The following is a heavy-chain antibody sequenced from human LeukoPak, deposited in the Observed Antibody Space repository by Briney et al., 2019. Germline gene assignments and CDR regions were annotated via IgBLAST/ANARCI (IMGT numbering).Heavy chain of an antibody. D-gene: IGHD3-22*01. CDR1: GYDFATYW. Sequence: GESLKISCKGSGYDFATYWIGWVRQMPGKGLEWMGIIYPSDSNTRYSPSFQGQVTISADKTISTAYLQWSSLKASDTAIYYCAKLGDSSGGYYYYMDVWGKGTTVTVSS. CDR2: IYPSDSNT. V-gene: IGHV5-51*01. J-gene: IGHJ6*03. CDR3: AKLGDSSGGYYYYMDV.